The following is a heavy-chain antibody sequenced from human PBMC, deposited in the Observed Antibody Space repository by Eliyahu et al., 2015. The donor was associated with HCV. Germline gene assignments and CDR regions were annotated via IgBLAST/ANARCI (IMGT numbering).Heavy chain of an antibody. J-gene: IGHJ4*02. CDR3: ARGDSGGWSIAVAVEFDY. Sequence: EVQLVESGGGLVKPGGSLXLSCAASGFXFSSYSMNWVRQAPGKGLEWVSSISSSSSYIYYADSVKGRFTISRDNAKNSLYLQMNSLRAEDTAVYYCARGDSGGWSIAVAVEFDYWGQGTLVTVSS. V-gene: IGHV3-21*01. CDR2: ISSSSSYI. D-gene: IGHD6-19*01. CDR1: GFXFSSYS.